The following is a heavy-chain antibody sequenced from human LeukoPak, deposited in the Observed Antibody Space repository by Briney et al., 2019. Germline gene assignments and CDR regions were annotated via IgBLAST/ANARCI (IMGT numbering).Heavy chain of an antibody. Sequence: SETLSLTCAVSGGSISSGGYSWSWIRQPPGKGLEWIGYIYHSGSTYYNPSLKSRVTISVDRSKNQFSLKLSCVTAADTAVYYCARGRRYDSSGYYLGNWFDPWGQGTLVTVSS. CDR2: IYHSGST. D-gene: IGHD3-22*01. CDR3: ARGRRYDSSGYYLGNWFDP. V-gene: IGHV4-30-2*01. J-gene: IGHJ5*02. CDR1: GGSISSGGYS.